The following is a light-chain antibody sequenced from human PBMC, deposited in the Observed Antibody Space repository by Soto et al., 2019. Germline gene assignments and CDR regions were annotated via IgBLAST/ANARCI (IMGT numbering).Light chain of an antibody. CDR2: ENN. CDR3: AAWDKSLSGGV. J-gene: IGLJ2*01. CDR1: SSNIGSDY. V-gene: IGLV1-51*02. Sequence: QSVLTQPPSVSAAPGQKVTISCSGSSSNIGSDYVSWYQQHPGTAPKLLIYENNKPPSGIPDRFSGSKSGTSATLGITGLQTGDEADYYCAAWDKSLSGGVFGGGTKLTVL.